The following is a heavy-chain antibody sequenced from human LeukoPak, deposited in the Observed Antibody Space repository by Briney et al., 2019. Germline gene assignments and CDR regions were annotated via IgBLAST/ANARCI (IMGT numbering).Heavy chain of an antibody. D-gene: IGHD2-2*03. CDR1: GYTFTGYY. Sequence: ASVKVSCKASGYTFTGYYMHWVRQAPGQGLEWMGWINPNSGGTNYARKFQGRVTMTRDTSISTAYMELSRLRSDDTAVYYCAREMGIVVVPAAYNWFDPWGQGTLVTVSS. J-gene: IGHJ5*02. CDR3: AREMGIVVVPAAYNWFDP. V-gene: IGHV1-2*02. CDR2: INPNSGGT.